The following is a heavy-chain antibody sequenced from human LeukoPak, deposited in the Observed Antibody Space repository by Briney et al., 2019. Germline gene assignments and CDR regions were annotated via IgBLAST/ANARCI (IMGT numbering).Heavy chain of an antibody. D-gene: IGHD5-12*01. J-gene: IGHJ4*02. CDR2: INPNSGDT. Sequence: GASAGVSCKASGYTLTGYYMHWLRQAPGQGLEWMGWINPNSGDTNYAQKFQGRVTMTRDTSISTAYMELSRLTSDDTAVYYCAKNPYEYYFDYWGQGTLVTVSS. CDR1: GYTLTGYY. V-gene: IGHV1-2*02. CDR3: AKNPYEYYFDY.